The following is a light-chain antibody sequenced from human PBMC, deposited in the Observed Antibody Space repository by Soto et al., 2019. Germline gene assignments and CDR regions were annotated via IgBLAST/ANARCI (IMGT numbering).Light chain of an antibody. J-gene: IGLJ2*01. CDR2: YVD. V-gene: IGLV2-14*03. CDR3: SSFSSITREV. Sequence: QSALTQPASVSGSPGQSITISCTGTSRDVGAYDYVSWYLQYPDKAPQLLIYYVDHRPSGVSSRFSGSKSGNTASLTISGLQAEDEGDYYCSSFSSITREVFGGGTKLTVL. CDR1: SRDVGAYDY.